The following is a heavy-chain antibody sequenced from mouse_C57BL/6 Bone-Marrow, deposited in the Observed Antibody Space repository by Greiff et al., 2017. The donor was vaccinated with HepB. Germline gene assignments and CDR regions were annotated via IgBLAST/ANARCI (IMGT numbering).Heavy chain of an antibody. J-gene: IGHJ4*01. CDR1: GYTFTSYN. D-gene: IGHD1-1*01. Sequence: QVQLKESGAELVRPGASVKMSCKASGYTFTSYNMHWVKQTPRQGLEWIGAIYPGNGDTSYNQKFKGKATLTVDKSSSTAYMQLSSLTSEYSAVYFCASGILQYYYAMDYWGQGTSVTVSS. CDR2: IYPGNGDT. V-gene: IGHV1-12*01. CDR3: ASGILQYYYAMDY.